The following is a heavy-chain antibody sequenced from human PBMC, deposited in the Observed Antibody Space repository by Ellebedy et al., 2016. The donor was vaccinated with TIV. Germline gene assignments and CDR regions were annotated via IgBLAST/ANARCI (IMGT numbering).Heavy chain of an antibody. J-gene: IGHJ4*02. Sequence: GESLKISXAASGFTFRGYCMNWVRQAPGKGLEWVSSISSSSSYIYYADSVKGRFTISSDNAKNTVYLQMNSLRVEDTAVYYCVRAAYGYGHNEPHFDYWGQGNPVTVSS. CDR2: ISSSSSYI. CDR3: VRAAYGYGHNEPHFDY. CDR1: GFTFRGYC. V-gene: IGHV3-21*01. D-gene: IGHD5-24*01.